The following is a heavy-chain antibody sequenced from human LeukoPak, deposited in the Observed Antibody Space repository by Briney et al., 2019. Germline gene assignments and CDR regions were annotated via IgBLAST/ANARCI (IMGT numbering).Heavy chain of an antibody. CDR1: GFTFSNFE. CDR3: ARDNFGWYEKGGDYFDY. V-gene: IGHV3-48*03. CDR2: ITSDSTI. D-gene: IGHD6-19*01. Sequence: WGSLRLSCAASGFTFSNFERHWIRLAPGKGLEWLAYITSDSTIYQADSVRGRFTISRDNAKSSLYLEMNSLSAEDTAIYYCARDNFGWYEKGGDYFDYWGQGALVTVSS. J-gene: IGHJ4*02.